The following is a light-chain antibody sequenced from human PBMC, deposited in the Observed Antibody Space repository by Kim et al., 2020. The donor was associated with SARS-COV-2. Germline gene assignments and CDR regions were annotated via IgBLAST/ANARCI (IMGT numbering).Light chain of an antibody. CDR3: QQFVSSPIT. CDR1: QSVNSDY. V-gene: IGKV3-20*01. Sequence: SLGERATLSCRASQSVNSDYLAWYQQKPGQAPSLLIYGASSRATGIPDRFSGSGSGTDFTLTITGLEPEDFAVYYCQQFVSSPITFGQGTRLEIK. CDR2: GAS. J-gene: IGKJ5*01.